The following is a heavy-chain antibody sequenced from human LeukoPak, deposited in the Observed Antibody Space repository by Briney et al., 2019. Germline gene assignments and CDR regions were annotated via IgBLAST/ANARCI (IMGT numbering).Heavy chain of an antibody. CDR3: ARDRRGFDLFDY. CDR2: IYHSGST. J-gene: IGHJ4*02. Sequence: PSETLSLTCTVSGYSISSGYYWGWIRQPPGKGLEWIGSIYHSGSTYYNPSLKSRVTISVDTSKNQFSLKLSSVTAADTAVYYCARDRRGFDLFDYWGQGTLVTVSS. CDR1: GYSISSGYY. D-gene: IGHD3-9*01. V-gene: IGHV4-38-2*02.